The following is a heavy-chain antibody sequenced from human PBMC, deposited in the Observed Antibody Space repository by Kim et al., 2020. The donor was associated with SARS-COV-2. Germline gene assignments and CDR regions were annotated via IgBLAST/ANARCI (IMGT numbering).Heavy chain of an antibody. V-gene: IGHV3-7*01. CDR3: SRSEDY. J-gene: IGHJ4*02. CDR2: INKDGSQI. Sequence: GGSLRLSCAASGFSFRTYWMSWVRQAPGKGLEWVANINKDGSQIYYVDSVKGRFTISRDNAKNSLYLQMNSLRAEDTAVYYCSRSEDYWGQGTLVTVSS. CDR1: GFSFRTYW.